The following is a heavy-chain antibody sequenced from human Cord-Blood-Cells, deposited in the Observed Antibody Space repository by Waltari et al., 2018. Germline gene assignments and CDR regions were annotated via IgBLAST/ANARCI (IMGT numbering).Heavy chain of an antibody. CDR1: GFPVSRHY. CDR2: IYSGGST. CDR3: ARELPGGWYNHWAFDI. D-gene: IGHD1-20*01. J-gene: IGHJ3*02. Sequence: EVQLVESGGGLIQPGGSLRLSCAASGFPVSRHYMSWVRQAPGKGLEWVSVIYSGGSTYYADSVKGRFTISRDNSKNTLYLQMNSLRAEDTAVYYCARELPGGWYNHWAFDIWGQGTMVTVSS. V-gene: IGHV3-53*01.